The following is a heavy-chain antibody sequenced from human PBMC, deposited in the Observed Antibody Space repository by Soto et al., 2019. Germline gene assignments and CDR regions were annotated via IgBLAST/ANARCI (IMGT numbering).Heavy chain of an antibody. J-gene: IGHJ6*02. V-gene: IGHV5-51*01. D-gene: IGHD4-4*01. CDR1: GYSFTSYW. CDR3: SGRAGNSMSGYYYGLDV. CDR2: IYPDDSDI. Sequence: GESLKISCKGSGYSFTSYWIAWVRQMPGKGLEWMGIIYPDDSDIRYSPSFQGQVTISADKSITTAYLQWSSLKASDTAMYYCSGRAGNSMSGYYYGLDVWGQGTTVTVSS.